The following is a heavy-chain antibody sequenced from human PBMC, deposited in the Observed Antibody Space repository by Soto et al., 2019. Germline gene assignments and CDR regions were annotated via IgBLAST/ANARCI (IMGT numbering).Heavy chain of an antibody. CDR2: IIPVFGTG. Sequence: QVQLVQSGAEVKKPGSSVKVSCKASGCTFSSYAISWVRQSPGQVREWMGGIIPVFGTGIYAQKFQGRVTITADKSTNTAYMELSSLRSEDTAVYFCARVGGTGGYTYGLDYWGQGTLVTVSS. J-gene: IGHJ4*02. D-gene: IGHD5-18*01. CDR3: ARVGGTGGYTYGLDY. CDR1: GCTFSSYA. V-gene: IGHV1-69*06.